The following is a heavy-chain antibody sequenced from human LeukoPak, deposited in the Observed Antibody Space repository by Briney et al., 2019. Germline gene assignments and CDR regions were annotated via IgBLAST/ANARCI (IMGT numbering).Heavy chain of an antibody. CDR2: IWYDGSNE. CDR1: GFIFNTYG. Sequence: GRSLRLSCAASGFIFNTYGMHWVRQAPGEGPEWVAVIWYDGSNEYYADSVKGRFTISRDNAKNTLYLQMNSLRAEDTAVYYCSGRITIFGVVIDYWGQGTLVTVSS. D-gene: IGHD3-3*01. CDR3: SGRITIFGVVIDY. V-gene: IGHV3-33*03. J-gene: IGHJ4*02.